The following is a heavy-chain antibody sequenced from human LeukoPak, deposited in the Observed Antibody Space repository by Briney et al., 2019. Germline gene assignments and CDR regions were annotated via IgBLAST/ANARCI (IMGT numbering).Heavy chain of an antibody. V-gene: IGHV3-23*01. CDR1: GFTFSNYA. CDR2: ISGSGGDT. Sequence: GGSLRLSCAGSGFTFSNYAMSWVRQAPGKGLEWVSGISGSGGDTYYADSVKGRFTISRGNSKNTLNLQMNSLRDEDTAVYYCARWLPFDYWGQGTLVTVSS. CDR3: ARWLPFDY. D-gene: IGHD5-24*01. J-gene: IGHJ4*02.